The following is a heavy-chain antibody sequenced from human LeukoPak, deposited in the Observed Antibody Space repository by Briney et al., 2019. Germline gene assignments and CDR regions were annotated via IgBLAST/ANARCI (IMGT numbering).Heavy chain of an antibody. Sequence: PGRSLRLSCAASGFTFSSYWMQWVRQAPGKGLVWVSRINRDGSSPSYADSVKGRFTISRDNSKNTLYLQMNNLSAEDTAVYYCARETSGSFPYWGQGTLVTVSS. V-gene: IGHV3-74*01. CDR1: GFTFSSYW. D-gene: IGHD2-15*01. CDR3: ARETSGSFPY. J-gene: IGHJ4*02. CDR2: INRDGSSP.